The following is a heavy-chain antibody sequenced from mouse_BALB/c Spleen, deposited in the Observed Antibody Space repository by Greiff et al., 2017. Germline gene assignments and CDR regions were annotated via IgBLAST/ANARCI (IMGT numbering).Heavy chain of an antibody. Sequence: VQVVESGPGLVAPSQSLSITCTVSGFSLTGYGVNWVRQPPGKGLEWLGMIWGDGSTDYNSALKSRLSISKDNSKSQVFLKMNSLQTDDTARYYCARVRYGDYYAMDYWGQGTSVTVSS. CDR3: ARVRYGDYYAMDY. V-gene: IGHV2-6-7*01. CDR2: IWGDGST. CDR1: GFSLTGYG. D-gene: IGHD2-14*01. J-gene: IGHJ4*01.